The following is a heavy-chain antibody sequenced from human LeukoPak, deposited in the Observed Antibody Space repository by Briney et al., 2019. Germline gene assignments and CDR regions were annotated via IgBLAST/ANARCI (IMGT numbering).Heavy chain of an antibody. CDR3: ARDLVTGTTPLLDYYYGMDV. Sequence: GGSLRLSCAASGXTFSSYEMNWVRQAPGKGLEWVSYISSSGSTIYYADSVKGRFTISRDNAKNSLYLQMNSLRAEDTAVYYCARDLVTGTTPLLDYYYGMDVWGQGTTVTVSS. CDR1: GXTFSSYE. D-gene: IGHD1-7*01. CDR2: ISSSGSTI. V-gene: IGHV3-48*03. J-gene: IGHJ6*02.